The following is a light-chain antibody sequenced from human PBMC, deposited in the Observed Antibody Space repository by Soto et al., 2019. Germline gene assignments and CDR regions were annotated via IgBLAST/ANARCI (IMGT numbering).Light chain of an antibody. CDR2: DVN. J-gene: IGLJ2*01. V-gene: IGLV2-14*03. CDR1: SSDVGGYDY. Sequence: QSALTQPASVSGSPGQSITISCTGGSSDVGGYDYVSWHQQHPGQAPRVIIYDVNNRPSGVSHRFSGSKSGNTASLTISGLQAEDEADYYCSSFTPGGTEVFGGGTKLTVL. CDR3: SSFTPGGTEV.